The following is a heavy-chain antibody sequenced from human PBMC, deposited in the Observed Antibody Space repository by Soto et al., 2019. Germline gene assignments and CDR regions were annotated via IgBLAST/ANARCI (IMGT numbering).Heavy chain of an antibody. CDR3: GSGPSTTWIDN. J-gene: IGHJ4*02. V-gene: IGHV4-39*01. D-gene: IGHD2-2*01. CDR1: GGSITSHHYY. CDR2: IYSGGNT. Sequence: QLQVQESGPGQVKPSQTLSLTCTVSGGSITSHHYYWGWIRQPPGKGLEWIGSIYSGGNTSYNPSLRSRLTIFVDTAKSLSPLKLSSVTAADSAIYYCGSGPSTTWIDNWGLGTQVSVSS.